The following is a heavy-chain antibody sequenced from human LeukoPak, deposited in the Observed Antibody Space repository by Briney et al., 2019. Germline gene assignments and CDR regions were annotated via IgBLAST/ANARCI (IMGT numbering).Heavy chain of an antibody. J-gene: IGHJ4*02. CDR3: AKDRAYYSDSSGYYLVRAYDY. D-gene: IGHD3-22*01. CDR2: ITSYRRDT. Sequence: GGSLRLSCEASGFTFSNYAMNWVRQTPGKGLEWVSSITSYRRDTYYADSVKGRFTISRDNSKNTLYLQMNSLRAEDTAVYYCAKDRAYYSDSSGYYLVRAYDYWGQGTLVTVSS. V-gene: IGHV3-23*01. CDR1: GFTFSNYA.